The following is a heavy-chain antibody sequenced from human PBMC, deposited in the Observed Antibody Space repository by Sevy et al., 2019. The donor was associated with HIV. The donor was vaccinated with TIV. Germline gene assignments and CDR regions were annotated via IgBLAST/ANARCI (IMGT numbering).Heavy chain of an antibody. Sequence: GGSLRLSCAASGFTFSSYAMSWVRQAPGKGLEWVSAISGSGGSTYYADSAKGRFTISRDNSKNTLYLQMNSLRAEDTAVYYCGSSGYEAALFDYWGQGTLVTVSS. CDR3: GSSGYEAALFDY. V-gene: IGHV3-23*01. J-gene: IGHJ4*02. CDR2: ISGSGGST. CDR1: GFTFSSYA. D-gene: IGHD3-22*01.